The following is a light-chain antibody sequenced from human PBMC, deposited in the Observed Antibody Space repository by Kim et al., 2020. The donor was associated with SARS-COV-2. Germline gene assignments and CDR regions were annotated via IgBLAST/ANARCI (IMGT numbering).Light chain of an antibody. V-gene: IGLV1-44*01. J-gene: IGLJ1*01. CDR1: SSNIGSNT. Sequence: GPRVTISCSGSSSNIGSNTVNWYHQVPGTAPKLIIYSNNQRPSGVPDRFSGSKSGTSASLAISGLQSEDEADYYCAAWDDSLNIYVFGSGTKVTVL. CDR2: SNN. CDR3: AAWDDSLNIYV.